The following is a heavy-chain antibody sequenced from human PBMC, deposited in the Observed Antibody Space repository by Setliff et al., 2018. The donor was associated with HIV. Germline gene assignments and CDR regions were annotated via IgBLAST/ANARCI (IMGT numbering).Heavy chain of an antibody. J-gene: IGHJ4*02. CDR2: VYYSGST. Sequence: SETLSLTCSVSGGSISSSGYYWSWIRQHPGKGLDWIGRVYYSGSTDYSPSLQSRATLSIDTSKNQFSLKLTSVIAADTAIYYCARGPFVLRFLERLVYFDYWGQ. V-gene: IGHV4-31*02. D-gene: IGHD3-3*01. CDR3: ARGPFVLRFLERLVYFDY. CDR1: GGSISSSGYY.